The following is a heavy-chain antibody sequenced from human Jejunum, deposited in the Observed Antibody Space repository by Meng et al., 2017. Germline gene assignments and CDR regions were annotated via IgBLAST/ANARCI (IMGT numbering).Heavy chain of an antibody. CDR3: AGTPDFGSGAYYTLYWFDR. J-gene: IGHJ5*02. CDR1: GGSIRGFY. V-gene: IGHV4-4*07. Sequence: GSLRLSCTVSGGSIRGFYLTWIRQPAGKGLEWIGRIYNNGNTNYNPSLKSRVTMSIETSKNQVSLKLTSVTAADTAMYYCAGTPDFGSGAYYTLYWFDRWGQGTRVTGSS. D-gene: IGHD3-10*01. CDR2: IYNNGNT.